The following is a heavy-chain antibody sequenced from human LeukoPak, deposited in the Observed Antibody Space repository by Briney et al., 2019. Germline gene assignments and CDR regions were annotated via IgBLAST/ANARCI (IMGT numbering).Heavy chain of an antibody. V-gene: IGHV3-49*04. CDR3: TGYYDSSGYYIVDY. CDR2: IRSKAYGGTT. CDR1: GFTFGDYA. D-gene: IGHD3-22*01. Sequence: GGSLRLSCTASGFTFGDYAMSWVRQAPGKGLEWVGFIRSKAYGGTTEYAASVKGRFTIPRDDSKSIAYLQMNSLKTEDTAVYNCTGYYDSSGYYIVDYWGQGTLVTVSS. J-gene: IGHJ4*02.